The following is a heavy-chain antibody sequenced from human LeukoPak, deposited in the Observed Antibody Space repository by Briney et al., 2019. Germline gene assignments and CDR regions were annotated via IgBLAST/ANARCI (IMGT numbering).Heavy chain of an antibody. CDR1: GYTFTGYY. V-gene: IGHV1-2*02. Sequence: ASVKVSCKASGYTFTGYYMHWVRQAPGRGLEWMGWINPNSGGTNYAQKFQGRVTMTRDTSISTAYMELSRLRSDDTAVYYCARSDDYDSSGYYYFDHWGQGTLVTVSS. CDR2: INPNSGGT. J-gene: IGHJ4*02. D-gene: IGHD3-22*01. CDR3: ARSDDYDSSGYYYFDH.